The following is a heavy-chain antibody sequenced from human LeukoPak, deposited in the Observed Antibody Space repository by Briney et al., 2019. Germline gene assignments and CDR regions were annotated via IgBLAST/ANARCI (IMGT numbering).Heavy chain of an antibody. V-gene: IGHV3-7*01. CDR3: ARDQRDYDLWSGSYYYYMDV. D-gene: IGHD3-3*01. CDR1: GLSFITYW. J-gene: IGHJ6*03. CDR2: MKQDGSEE. Sequence: GGTLRLSCAVSGLSFITYWMSWVRQAPGKGLEWVANMKQDGSEEYYVDSVKGRFTISRDNAKNSLYLQMSSLRVEDTAVYYCARDQRDYDLWSGSYYYYMDVWGTGTTVTVSS.